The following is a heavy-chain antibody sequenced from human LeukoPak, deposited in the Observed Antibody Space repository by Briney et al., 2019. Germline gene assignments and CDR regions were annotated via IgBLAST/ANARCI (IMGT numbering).Heavy chain of an antibody. CDR2: IYSSGST. D-gene: IGHD2-21*01. CDR1: GGSINSATYY. CDR3: ARALAYCAGNCVTDYFDY. Sequence: TPSETLSLTCTVSGGSINSATYYWGWIRQPPGKGLEWIGTIYSSGSTSYTPSLESRVTMSVDTSKNQFFLKLTSVTAADTAVYYCARALAYCAGNCVTDYFDYWGQGALVTVSS. J-gene: IGHJ4*02. V-gene: IGHV4-39*01.